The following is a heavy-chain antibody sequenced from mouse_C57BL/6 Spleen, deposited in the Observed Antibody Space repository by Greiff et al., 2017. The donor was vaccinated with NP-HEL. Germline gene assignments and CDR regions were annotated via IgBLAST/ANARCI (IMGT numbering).Heavy chain of an antibody. J-gene: IGHJ2*01. CDR3: ARGTTVVASYYFDY. D-gene: IGHD1-1*01. V-gene: IGHV1-81*01. CDR2: IYPRSGNT. CDR1: GYTFTSYG. Sequence: VQRVESGAELARPGASVKLSCKASGYTFTSYGISWVKQRTGQGLEWIGEIYPRSGNTYYNEKFKGKATLTADKSSSTAYMELRSLTSEDSAVYFCARGTTVVASYYFDYWGQGTTLTVSS.